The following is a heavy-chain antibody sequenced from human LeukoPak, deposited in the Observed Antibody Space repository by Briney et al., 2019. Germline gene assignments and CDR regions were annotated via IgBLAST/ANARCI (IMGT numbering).Heavy chain of an antibody. J-gene: IGHJ1*01. CDR2: ITPNADRT. Sequence: GGSLRLSCAASGFTFGSYGMSWVRQAPGKGLEWVSFITPNADRTSYADSVEGRFTISRDNPRNTLYMQMNSLRDEDTAVYYCAIMHGYYDGSGYWVQWGQRTLVTPSS. CDR1: GFTFGSYG. D-gene: IGHD3-22*01. CDR3: AIMHGYYDGSGYWVQ. V-gene: IGHV3-23*01.